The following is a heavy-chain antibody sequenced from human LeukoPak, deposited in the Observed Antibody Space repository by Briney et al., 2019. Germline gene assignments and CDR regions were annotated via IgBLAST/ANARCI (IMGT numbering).Heavy chain of an antibody. CDR2: IIPILGIA. CDR3: AREWWYYDSSGYYWPYYFDY. Sequence: GASVKVSCKASGGTFSSYAFSWVRQPPGQGLEWMGRIIPILGIANYAQKFQGRVTITADKSTSTAYMELSSLRSEDTAVYYCAREWWYYDSSGYYWPYYFDYWGQRTLVTASS. V-gene: IGHV1-69*04. CDR1: GGTFSSYA. J-gene: IGHJ4*02. D-gene: IGHD3-22*01.